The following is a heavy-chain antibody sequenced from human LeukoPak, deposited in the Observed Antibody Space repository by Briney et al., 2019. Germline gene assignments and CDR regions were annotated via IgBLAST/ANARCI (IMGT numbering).Heavy chain of an antibody. CDR1: GGSISSYF. V-gene: IGHV4-59*12. D-gene: IGHD5-18*01. CDR2: IYYSGST. CDR3: ARDICGYNYGCFDS. J-gene: IGHJ4*02. Sequence: PSETLSLTCTVSGGSISSYFWSWIRQPPGKGLEWIGYIYYSGSTIYNPSLKSRLTISVDTSKNQFSLKLSSVTAADTAVYYCARDICGYNYGCFDSWGQGTLVTVSS.